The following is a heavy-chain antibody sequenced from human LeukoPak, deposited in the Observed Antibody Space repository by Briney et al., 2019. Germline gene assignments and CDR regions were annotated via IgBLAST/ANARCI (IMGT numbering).Heavy chain of an antibody. V-gene: IGHV4-4*09. Sequence: DPSETLSLTCAVSAASISNYYWSWIRQAPGKGLEWIGYISTSGSTYYNPSLKSRVSISLDTSKNRFSLNLNFVTAADTAVYYCASPRSGYRYTFDYWGQGALVTVSS. D-gene: IGHD3-22*01. CDR2: ISTSGST. J-gene: IGHJ4*02. CDR1: AASISNYY. CDR3: ASPRSGYRYTFDY.